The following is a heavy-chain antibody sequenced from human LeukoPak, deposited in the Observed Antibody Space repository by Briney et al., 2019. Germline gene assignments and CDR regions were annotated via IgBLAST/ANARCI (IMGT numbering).Heavy chain of an antibody. D-gene: IGHD3-16*01. J-gene: IGHJ4*02. CDR2: FYNSGRS. CDR3: TRGAGWLIDY. Sequence: SETLSLTCTVSGGSISTYYWSWIRQPPGKGLEWIGYFYNSGRSTYNPSLKSRVTISADTSKNHFSLKLNSVTTADTAVYYCTRGAGWLIDYWGQGILVTVSS. CDR1: GGSISTYY. V-gene: IGHV4-59*01.